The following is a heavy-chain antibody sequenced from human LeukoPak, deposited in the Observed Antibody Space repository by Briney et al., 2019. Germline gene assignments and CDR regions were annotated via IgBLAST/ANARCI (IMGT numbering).Heavy chain of an antibody. Sequence: GGSLRLSCAASGFTVSSNYMSWVRQAPGKALEWVSVIYSGGNTFYADFVKGRFTISRDNSKNTLYLQMNSLRAEDTAVYYCARAPNNTDYSAGYWYFDLWGRGTLVTVSS. CDR1: GFTVSSNY. V-gene: IGHV3-53*01. D-gene: IGHD3-16*01. J-gene: IGHJ2*01. CDR2: IYSGGNT. CDR3: ARAPNNTDYSAGYWYFDL.